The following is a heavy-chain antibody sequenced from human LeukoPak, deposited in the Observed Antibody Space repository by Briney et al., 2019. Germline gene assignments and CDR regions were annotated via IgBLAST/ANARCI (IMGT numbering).Heavy chain of an antibody. J-gene: IGHJ3*02. CDR3: AREILGAFDI. D-gene: IGHD1-26*01. CDR1: GGSISSFH. V-gene: IGHV4-4*09. Sequence: SETLSLTCTVSGGSISSFHWTWIRQPPGKGLEWIGYIYISGSTNYNPSLKSRVTISVDTSKNQVSLRLSSVSAADTAVYYCAREILGAFDIWGQGTMVTVSS. CDR2: IYISGST.